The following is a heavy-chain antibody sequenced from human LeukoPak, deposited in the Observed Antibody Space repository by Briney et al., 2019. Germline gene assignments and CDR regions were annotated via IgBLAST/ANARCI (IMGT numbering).Heavy chain of an antibody. CDR2: IIPIFGTA. CDR1: GGTFSSYA. Sequence: SVKVSCKASGGTFSSYAISWVRHAPGQGLEWMGGIIPIFGTANYAQQSQGRGTITTDESTSTAYMELSSLRSEDTAVYYCARDRGPSYGDYSPHRLGGFDYWGQGTLGTVSS. CDR3: ARDRGPSYGDYSPHRLGGFDY. D-gene: IGHD4-17*01. V-gene: IGHV1-69*05. J-gene: IGHJ4*02.